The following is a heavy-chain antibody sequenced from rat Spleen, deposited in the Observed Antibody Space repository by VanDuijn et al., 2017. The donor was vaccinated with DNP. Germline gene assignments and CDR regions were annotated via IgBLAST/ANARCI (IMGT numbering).Heavy chain of an antibody. Sequence: EVQLQESGPGLVKPSQSLSLTCSVTGYSITSNYWAWIRKFPGNKMEWMGYISYSGTTSYNPSLKSRISITRDTSTNQFFLQLNSVTTEDTAPYYCAIVLNYGGWSDYFDYWGQGVMVTVSS. D-gene: IGHD1-11*01. CDR1: GYSITSNY. CDR3: AIVLNYGGWSDYFDY. J-gene: IGHJ2*01. V-gene: IGHV3-1*01. CDR2: ISYSGTT.